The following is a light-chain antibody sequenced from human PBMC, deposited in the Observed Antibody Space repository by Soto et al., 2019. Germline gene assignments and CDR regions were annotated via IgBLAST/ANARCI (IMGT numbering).Light chain of an antibody. CDR2: DVS. CDR3: CSYAGNYTYV. CDR1: NSDVGGYIY. V-gene: IGLV2-11*01. Sequence: QSALTQPRSVSGSPRQSVTISCPGTNSDVGGYIYVSWYQQHPCKAPKLMMFDVSKRPSGVPDRFSGSKSDNTASLTISGLQAEDEADYFCCSYAGNYTYVFGTGTKVTVL. J-gene: IGLJ1*01.